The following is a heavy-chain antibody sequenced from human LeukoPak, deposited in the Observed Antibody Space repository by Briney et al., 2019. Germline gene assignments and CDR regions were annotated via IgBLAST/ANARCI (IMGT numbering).Heavy chain of an antibody. D-gene: IGHD4-17*01. CDR2: IIPIFGTA. Sequence: GASVKVSCKASGGTFSSYAISWVRQAPGQGLEWMGGIIPIFGTANYAQKFQGRVTITTDESTSTAYMELSSLRSEDTAVYYCARDRGHDYGDREAFDIWGQGTMVTVSS. CDR1: GGTFSSYA. J-gene: IGHJ3*02. V-gene: IGHV1-69*05. CDR3: ARDRGHDYGDREAFDI.